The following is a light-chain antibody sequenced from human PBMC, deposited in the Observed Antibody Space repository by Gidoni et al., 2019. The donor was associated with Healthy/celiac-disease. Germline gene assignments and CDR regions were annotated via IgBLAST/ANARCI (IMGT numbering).Light chain of an antibody. CDR3: SSYAGSNNLV. V-gene: IGLV2-8*01. CDR1: SSDVGGYNS. CDR2: EVS. Sequence: QSALTQPPSASGSPGQSFTISCTGTSSDVGGYNSVSWYQQHPGKAPKSMIYEVSKRPSGVPDRFSGSKSGNTASLTVSGLQAEDEADYYCSSYAGSNNLVFGGGTKLTVL. J-gene: IGLJ2*01.